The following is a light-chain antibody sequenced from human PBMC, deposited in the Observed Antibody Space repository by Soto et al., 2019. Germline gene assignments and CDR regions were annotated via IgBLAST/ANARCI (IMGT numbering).Light chain of an antibody. CDR2: DAY. J-gene: IGKJ5*01. CDR3: QQRSNWPPIT. Sequence: ELVLTQSPATLSLSPGESATLSCRASQSVSSYLAWCQQKPGQAPRLLIYDAYNRATGIPARFSGSGSGTDFTLTISSLEPEDFAVYYCQQRSNWPPITFGQGTRLEIK. CDR1: QSVSSY. V-gene: IGKV3-11*01.